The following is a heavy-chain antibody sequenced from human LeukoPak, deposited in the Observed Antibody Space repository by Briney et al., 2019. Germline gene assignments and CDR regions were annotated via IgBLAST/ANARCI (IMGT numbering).Heavy chain of an antibody. D-gene: IGHD6-19*01. CDR2: IYYSGST. V-gene: IGHV4-59*12. CDR3: ARGIAVAGGPNDY. Sequence: SETLSLTCTVSGGSISSYYWSWIRQPPGKGLEWIGYIYYSGSTNYNPSLKSRVTISVDKSKNQFSLKLSSVTAADTAVYYCARGIAVAGGPNDYWGQGTLVTVSS. J-gene: IGHJ4*02. CDR1: GGSISSYY.